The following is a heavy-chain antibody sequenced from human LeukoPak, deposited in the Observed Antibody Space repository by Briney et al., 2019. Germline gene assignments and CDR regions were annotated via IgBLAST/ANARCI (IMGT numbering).Heavy chain of an antibody. Sequence: GASVKVSCKASGYTFTGYYMHWVGQAPGQGLEWMGWINPNSGGTNYAQKFQGRVTMTRDTSISTAYMELSRLRSDDTAVYYCARGLRGLTPGGNDYWGQGTLVTVSS. CDR1: GYTFTGYY. CDR2: INPNSGGT. CDR3: ARGLRGLTPGGNDY. V-gene: IGHV1-2*02. D-gene: IGHD4-23*01. J-gene: IGHJ4*02.